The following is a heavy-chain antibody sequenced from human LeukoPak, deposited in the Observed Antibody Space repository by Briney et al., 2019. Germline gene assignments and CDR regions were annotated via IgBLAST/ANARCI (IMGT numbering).Heavy chain of an antibody. J-gene: IGHJ5*02. D-gene: IGHD3-10*01. V-gene: IGHV3-30*02. Sequence: PGGSLRLSCAASGFTFSDYYMSWIRQAPGKGLEWVAFIRYDGSNKYYADSVKGRFTISRDNSKNTLYLQMNSLRAEDTAVYYCARESGITMLRGAHTPWGQRILVTVSS. CDR2: IRYDGSNK. CDR3: ARESGITMLRGAHTP. CDR1: GFTFSDYY.